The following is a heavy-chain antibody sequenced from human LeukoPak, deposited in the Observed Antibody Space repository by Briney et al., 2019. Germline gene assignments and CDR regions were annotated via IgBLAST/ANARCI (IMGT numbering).Heavy chain of an antibody. CDR3: AKADYSNYGCFDY. CDR1: GFTFSSYA. V-gene: IGHV3-23*01. CDR2: ISGSGGST. D-gene: IGHD4-11*01. Sequence: GRSLRLSCAASGFTFSSYAMSWVRQAPGKGLEWVSAISGSGGSTYYADSVKGRFTISRDNSKNTLYLQVNSLRAEDTAIYYCAKADYSNYGCFDYWGQGTLVTVSS. J-gene: IGHJ4*02.